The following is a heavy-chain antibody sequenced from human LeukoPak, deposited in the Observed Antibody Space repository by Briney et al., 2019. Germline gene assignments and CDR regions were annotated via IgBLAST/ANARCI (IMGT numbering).Heavy chain of an antibody. Sequence: PSETLSLTCTVSGGSISSGGYYWSWIRQPPGKGLEWIGYIYHSGSTYYNPSLKSRVTISVDRSKNQFSLKLSSVTAADTAVYYCARGDIVVVPARWRPGGGYGMDVWGQGTTVTVSS. V-gene: IGHV4-30-2*01. CDR1: GGSISSGGYY. CDR3: ARGDIVVVPARWRPGGGYGMDV. D-gene: IGHD2-2*01. CDR2: IYHSGST. J-gene: IGHJ6*02.